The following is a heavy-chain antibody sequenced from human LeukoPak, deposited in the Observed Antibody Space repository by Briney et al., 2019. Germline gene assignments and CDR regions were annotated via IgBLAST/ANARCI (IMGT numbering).Heavy chain of an antibody. J-gene: IGHJ4*02. CDR3: ASSSSSWAPFDY. V-gene: IGHV1-18*01. Sequence: ASVKVSCKASGGTFSSYGISWVRQAPGQGLEWMGWISAYNGNTNYAQKLQGRVTMTTDTSTSTAYMELRSLRSDDTAVYYCASSSSSWAPFDYWGQGTLVTVPS. D-gene: IGHD6-13*01. CDR1: GGTFSSYG. CDR2: ISAYNGNT.